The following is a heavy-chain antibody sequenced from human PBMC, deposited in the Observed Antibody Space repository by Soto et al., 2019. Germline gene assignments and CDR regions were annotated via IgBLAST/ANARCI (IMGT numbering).Heavy chain of an antibody. D-gene: IGHD6-19*01. CDR2: ISSSSSYI. CDR1: GFTFSSYS. J-gene: IGHJ6*02. Sequence: GGSLRLSCAASGFTFSSYSMNWVRQAPGKGLEWVSSISSSSSYIYYADSVKGRFTISRDNAKNSLYLQMNSLRAEDTAVYYCARESEIAVAAGFGYYYYGMDVWGQGTTVTVSS. CDR3: ARESEIAVAAGFGYYYYGMDV. V-gene: IGHV3-21*01.